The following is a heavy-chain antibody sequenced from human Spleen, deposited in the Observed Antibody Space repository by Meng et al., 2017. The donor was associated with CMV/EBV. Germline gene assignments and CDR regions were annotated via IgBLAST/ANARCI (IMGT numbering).Heavy chain of an antibody. CDR3: AKGSRWLPTDY. V-gene: IGHV3-30*18. CDR2: IAYDGGNE. D-gene: IGHD5-24*01. J-gene: IGHJ4*02. Sequence: LSGAAYGFTFSSYGFHWVRQAPGKGLEWVAIIAYDGGNEYYADSVKGRFTISRDNSKNTLYLQMNSLRADDTAVYYCAKGSRWLPTDYWGQGTLVTVSS. CDR1: GFTFSSYG.